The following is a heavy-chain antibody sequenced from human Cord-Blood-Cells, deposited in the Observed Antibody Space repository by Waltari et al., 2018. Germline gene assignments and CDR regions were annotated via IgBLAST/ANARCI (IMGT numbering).Heavy chain of an antibody. CDR3: ASTSSSWYDY. CDR1: GGSFSGYY. V-gene: IGHV4-34*01. J-gene: IGHJ4*02. CDR2: INHSGST. Sequence: QVQLQQWGAGLLKSSETLSLTCAVYGGSFSGYYWSWIRQPPGKGVEWIGEINHSGSTNYTPSLKRRVTISVDTSKNQVSRKLSSVTAADTAVYYCASTSSSWYDYWGQGTLVTVSS. D-gene: IGHD6-13*01.